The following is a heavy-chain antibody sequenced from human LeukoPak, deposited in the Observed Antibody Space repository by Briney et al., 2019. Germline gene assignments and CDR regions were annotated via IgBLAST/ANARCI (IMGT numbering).Heavy chain of an antibody. Sequence: GGSLRLSCAASGFSFSDAWMTWVRQAPGKGLEWGGRIRTKVDGGATDYAAPVKGRFTISRDDSKSTVYLQMNSLKIEDTAVYYCITDIRYWWLRTFDCWGQVTLVTAS. CDR3: ITDIRYWWLRTFDC. V-gene: IGHV3-15*01. CDR2: IRTKVDGGAT. CDR1: GFSFSDAW. J-gene: IGHJ4*02. D-gene: IGHD5-12*01.